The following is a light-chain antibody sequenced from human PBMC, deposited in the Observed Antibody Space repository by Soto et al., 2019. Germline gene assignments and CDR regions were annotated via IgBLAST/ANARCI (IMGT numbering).Light chain of an antibody. CDR3: QKCGIAPFT. V-gene: IGKV1-27*01. J-gene: IGKJ4*01. CDR2: GAS. Sequence: DIQMTQSPSSLSAYLGDRVTITCRASQGISNYLAWYQQKPGRLPKLLLFGASTLQSGVPARFSGSGSGTLFTLTINGLLPEDVATYYCQKCGIAPFTFGGGTKVDIK. CDR1: QGISNY.